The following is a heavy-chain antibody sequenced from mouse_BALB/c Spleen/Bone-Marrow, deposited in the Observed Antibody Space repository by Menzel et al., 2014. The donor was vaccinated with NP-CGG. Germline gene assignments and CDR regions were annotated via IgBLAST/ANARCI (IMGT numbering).Heavy chain of an antibody. V-gene: IGHV2-2*02. CDR1: GFSLTKHG. CDR2: IWGGGST. Sequence: QVQLQQSGPGLVQPSQSLSITCTVSGFSLTKHGVHWIRQSPGKGLEWLGVIWGGGSTDYNAAFISRLSISKDNSKSQVVFKMNSLEVNDRPVYYSVRGIYGAWFPRWAQATLVTVSA. CDR3: VRGIYGAWFPR. D-gene: IGHD1-1*01. J-gene: IGHJ3*01.